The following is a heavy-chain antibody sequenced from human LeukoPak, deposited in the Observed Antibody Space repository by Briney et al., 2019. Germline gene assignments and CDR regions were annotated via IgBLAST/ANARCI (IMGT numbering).Heavy chain of an antibody. J-gene: IGHJ4*02. CDR1: GASISGNTYY. V-gene: IGHV4-39*07. Sequence: SETLSLTCSASGASISGNTYYWGWVRQPPGKGLEWIAYISNSGSTYYNPSLKSRVTISIDTSKTQFSLRLRSVTAADTAVYYCARDRWGVIDYWGQGTLVTVSS. CDR3: ARDRWGVIDY. D-gene: IGHD3-10*01. CDR2: ISNSGST.